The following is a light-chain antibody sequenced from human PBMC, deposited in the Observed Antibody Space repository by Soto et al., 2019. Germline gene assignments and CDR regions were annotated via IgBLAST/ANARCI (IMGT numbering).Light chain of an antibody. CDR3: QQYGSSPLIS. J-gene: IGKJ5*01. CDR2: GAS. V-gene: IGKV3-20*01. CDR1: QTVSITY. Sequence: PGESAPLSCMAIQTVSITYLTWYQQKPGQAPRLLIFGASKRATGIPDRFSGSGSGRDFTLTISGLEPEDFAVYYCQQYGSSPLISFGQGTRLEIK.